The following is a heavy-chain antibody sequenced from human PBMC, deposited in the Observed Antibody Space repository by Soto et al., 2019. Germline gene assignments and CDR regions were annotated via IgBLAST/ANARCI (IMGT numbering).Heavy chain of an antibody. CDR3: TRVGGSVSGMDV. CDR1: GFTFSSYW. J-gene: IGHJ6*02. D-gene: IGHD1-26*01. V-gene: IGHV3-74*01. Sequence: EVQLVESGGGLVQPGGSLRLSCAASGFTFSSYWMHWVRQAPGKGLVWVSRIDNAGSSVRYADAVKGRFTISRDNAKNMLYLQMNSLRAEDTAVYYCTRVGGSVSGMDVWGQGTKVTVSS. CDR2: IDNAGSSV.